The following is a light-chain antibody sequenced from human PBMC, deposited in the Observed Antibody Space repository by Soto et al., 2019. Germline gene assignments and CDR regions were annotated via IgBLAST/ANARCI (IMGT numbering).Light chain of an antibody. CDR3: QQRSNWPPLT. CDR1: QSVSTY. Sequence: EIVLTQSPATLSLSPGERATLSCRASQSVSTYLAWYQQKPGQAPRLFIYGASNRATGIPARFSGSGSGTDFTLTISSLEPEDFAVYYCQQRSNWPPLTFGGGTKVEIK. V-gene: IGKV3-11*01. J-gene: IGKJ4*01. CDR2: GAS.